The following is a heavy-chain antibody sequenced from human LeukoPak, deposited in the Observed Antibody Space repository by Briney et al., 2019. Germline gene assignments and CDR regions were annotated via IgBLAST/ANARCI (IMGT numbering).Heavy chain of an antibody. CDR3: GKDPNGDYIGAFDF. D-gene: IGHD4-17*01. V-gene: IGHV3-33*06. CDR2: IWYDGSNK. Sequence: PGGSLRLAWAAAAFTFSSYGMDWVRQAPGNGLEWVAAIWYDGSNKYCADSVKGRFTIPGDNSKNTLYRQMNSLRAEDTAVYYCGKDPNGDYIGAFDFWGQGTMVTVSS. J-gene: IGHJ3*01. CDR1: AFTFSSYG.